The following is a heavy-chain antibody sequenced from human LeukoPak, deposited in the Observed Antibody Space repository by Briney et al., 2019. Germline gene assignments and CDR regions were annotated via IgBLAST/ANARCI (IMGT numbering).Heavy chain of an antibody. CDR1: GFTFSSYG. CDR2: IRYDGTDK. J-gene: IGHJ4*02. D-gene: IGHD3-22*01. V-gene: IGHV3-30*02. CDR3: AKEAPGGYYDSSGRPDY. Sequence: GESLRLSCAASGFTFSSYGMHWIRQAPGKGLEWVAFIRYDGTDKYYADSVKGRFTISRDNSKNTLYLQMNSLRAEDTAVYYCAKEAPGGYYDSSGRPDYWGQGTLVTVSS.